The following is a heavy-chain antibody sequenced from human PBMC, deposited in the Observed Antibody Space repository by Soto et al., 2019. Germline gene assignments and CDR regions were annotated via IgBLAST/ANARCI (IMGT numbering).Heavy chain of an antibody. Sequence: QVQLVQSGAEVKNSGSSVKVSCKTSGGTFNSYLIDWVRQAPGQGLEWMGGIIPAFGTAKYAQKFQGRVTITADKSTITAYMELRTLTSEDTAVYYCARGLDQPPVGLYFDTWGQGTLVTVSS. J-gene: IGHJ4*02. D-gene: IGHD2-2*01. CDR1: GGTFNSYL. CDR2: IIPAFGTA. CDR3: ARGLDQPPVGLYFDT. V-gene: IGHV1-69*06.